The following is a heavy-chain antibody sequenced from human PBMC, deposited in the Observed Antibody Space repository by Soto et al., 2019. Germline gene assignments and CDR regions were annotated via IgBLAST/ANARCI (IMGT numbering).Heavy chain of an antibody. CDR1: GFTFSNYA. Sequence: QVQLVESGGGVVQPGRSLRLSCAASGFTFSNYALHWVRQAPGKGLEWVAVISDDGSNKYYADSVKGRFTISRDNSKKPLDLQMNTLTAEDTAVYYWARDRFATSWSYFDSWGQGTPVTVSS. J-gene: IGHJ4*02. CDR3: ARDRFATSWSYFDS. D-gene: IGHD2-2*01. V-gene: IGHV3-30-3*01. CDR2: ISDDGSNK.